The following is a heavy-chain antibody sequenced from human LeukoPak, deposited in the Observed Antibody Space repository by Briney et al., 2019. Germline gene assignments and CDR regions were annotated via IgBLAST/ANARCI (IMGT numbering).Heavy chain of an antibody. V-gene: IGHV1-69*04. CDR2: IIPILGIA. CDR1: GGTFSSYA. CDR3: ARGRFWGDYYYYYMDV. Sequence: SVKVSCKASGGTFSSYAISWVRQAPGQGLEWMGRIIPILGIANYAQKFQGRVTITADKSTSTAYMELSSLRSEDTAVYYCARGRFWGDYYYYYMDVWGRGTTVTVSS. D-gene: IGHD3-16*01. J-gene: IGHJ6*03.